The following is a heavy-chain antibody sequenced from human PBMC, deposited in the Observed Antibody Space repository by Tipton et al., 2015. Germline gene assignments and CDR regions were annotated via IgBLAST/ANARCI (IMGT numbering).Heavy chain of an antibody. Sequence: QSGAEVKKPGESLNISCKGSGYTFTSFWIGWVRQMTGKGLEWMGTIFPGDSETGYYPSFQGQVTISSDKSIPTAYLQWRSLKASDTAIYYCVRRARRVGSHSFPYYFDYWGQGTLVPVSS. V-gene: IGHV5-51*01. CDR1: GYTFTSFW. J-gene: IGHJ4*02. CDR3: VRRARRVGSHSFPYYFDY. D-gene: IGHD1-26*01. CDR2: IFPGDSET.